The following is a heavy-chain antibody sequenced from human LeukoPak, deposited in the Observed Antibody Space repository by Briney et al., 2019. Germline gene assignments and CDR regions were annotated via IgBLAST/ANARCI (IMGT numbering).Heavy chain of an antibody. V-gene: IGHV4-38-2*02. CDR1: GYSISSGYY. J-gene: IGHJ4*02. D-gene: IGHD6-19*01. Sequence: SETLSLTCTVSGYSISSGYYWGWIRQPPGKGLEWIGSIYYSGSTYYNPSLKSRVTISVDTSKNQFSLKLSSVTAADTAVYYCARVAVAGPGRGRYYFDYWGQGTLVTVSS. CDR2: IYYSGST. CDR3: ARVAVAGPGRGRYYFDY.